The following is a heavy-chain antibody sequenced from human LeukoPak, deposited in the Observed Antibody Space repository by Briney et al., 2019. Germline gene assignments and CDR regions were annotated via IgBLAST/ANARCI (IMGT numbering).Heavy chain of an antibody. CDR2: FSGSCDIT. CDR1: GFTFSSFA. J-gene: IGHJ4*02. V-gene: IGHV3-23*01. Sequence: PGGSLRLSCAASGFTFSSFAMSWVRQAPGKRLEWVSTFSGSCDITYYADSVKGRFTISRDNSKNTLYLQMNSLRAEDTAVYYCAKINGPILTGKLDCWGQGTLVTVSS. D-gene: IGHD3-9*01. CDR3: AKINGPILTGKLDC.